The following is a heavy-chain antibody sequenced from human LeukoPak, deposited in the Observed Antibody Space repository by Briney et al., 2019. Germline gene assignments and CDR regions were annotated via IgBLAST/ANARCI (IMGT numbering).Heavy chain of an antibody. D-gene: IGHD3-3*01. CDR2: IYGDGST. J-gene: IGHJ4*02. V-gene: IGHV3-53*01. CDR3: ARARAYYDFLSAYQSYFFDY. CDR1: GFDVSGNY. Sequence: GGSLRLSCAVSGFDVSGNYMSWVRQAPGKGLEWVSAIYGDGSTYSADSVKGRFTISRDNSKNTLYLQMNSLTAEDTAVYYCARARAYYDFLSAYQSYFFDYWGQGNLVIVSS.